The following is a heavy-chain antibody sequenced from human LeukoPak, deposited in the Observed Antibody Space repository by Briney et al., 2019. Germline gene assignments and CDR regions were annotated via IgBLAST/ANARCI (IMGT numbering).Heavy chain of an antibody. J-gene: IGHJ1*01. D-gene: IGHD6-13*01. CDR3: ARGRSESYSSSWYPSAEYFQH. Sequence: PSETLSLTCAVYGGSFSGYYWSWIRQPPGKGLEWIGEINHSGSTNYNPSLKSRVTISVGTSKNQFSLKLSSVTAADTAVYYCARGRSESYSSSWYPSAEYFQHWGQGTLVTVSS. CDR2: INHSGST. CDR1: GGSFSGYY. V-gene: IGHV4-34*01.